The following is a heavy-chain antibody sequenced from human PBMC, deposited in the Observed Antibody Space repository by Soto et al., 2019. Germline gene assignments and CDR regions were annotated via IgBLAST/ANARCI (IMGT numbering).Heavy chain of an antibody. CDR2: ISGSVGTI. J-gene: IGHJ1*01. CDR3: ARALTVTTDEH. V-gene: IGHV3-48*03. D-gene: IGHD4-17*01. Sequence: PRGSLALSSAAYGFSFNTYEMHWVRQAPGKGLEWVSYISGSVGTIYYADSVKGRFTISRDNAKKSLYLRMNSLRAEDTAVYYCARALTVTTDEHWGQQTLVSASS. CDR1: GFSFNTYE.